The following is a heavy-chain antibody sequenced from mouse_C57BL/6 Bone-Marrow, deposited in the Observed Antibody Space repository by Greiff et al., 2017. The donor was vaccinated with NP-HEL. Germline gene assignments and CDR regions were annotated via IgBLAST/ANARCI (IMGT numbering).Heavy chain of an antibody. CDR2: IDPSDSET. Sequence: QVQLQQPGAELVRPGSSVKLSCKASGYTFTSYWMHWVKQRPIQGLEWIGNIDPSDSETHYNQKFKDKATLTVDKSSSTAYMQLSSLTSEDSAVYCCARSGRGLRCFDYWGQGTTLTVSS. J-gene: IGHJ2*01. V-gene: IGHV1-52*01. D-gene: IGHD2-4*01. CDR3: ARSGRGLRCFDY. CDR1: GYTFTSYW.